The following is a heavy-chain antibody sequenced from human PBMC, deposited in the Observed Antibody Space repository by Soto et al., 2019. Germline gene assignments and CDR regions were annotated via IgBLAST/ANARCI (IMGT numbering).Heavy chain of an antibody. J-gene: IGHJ5*02. V-gene: IGHV4-61*01. CDR1: DASVSDGSYY. CDR2: IHYSGNT. CDR3: ARVISIDDCFDP. D-gene: IGHD3-3*02. Sequence: SETLSLTCTVSDASVSDGSYYWSWIRQPPGKGLEWIGYIHYSGNTNYNPPLKSRVTMSLDTSKNQFSLKLTSVTAADTAVYFCARVISIDDCFDPWGQGTLVTVSS.